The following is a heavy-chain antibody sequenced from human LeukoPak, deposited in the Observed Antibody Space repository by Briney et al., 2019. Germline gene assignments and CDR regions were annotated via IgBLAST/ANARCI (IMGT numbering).Heavy chain of an antibody. CDR1: GITFSSFA. V-gene: IGHV3-23*01. J-gene: IGHJ4*02. CDR2: ISGSGGST. D-gene: IGHD2-2*01. CDR3: ATLVVVPAANLY. Sequence: GGSLRLSCAASGITFSSFAMSGVPQAPGKGLGGVSAISGSGGSTYYADSVKGRFTISRDNSKNTLYLQMNSLRAEDTAVYYCATLVVVPAANLYWGQGTLVTVSS.